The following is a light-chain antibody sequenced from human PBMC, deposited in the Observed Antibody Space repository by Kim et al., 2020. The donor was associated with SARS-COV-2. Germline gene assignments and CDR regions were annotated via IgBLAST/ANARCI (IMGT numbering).Light chain of an antibody. J-gene: IGKJ2*01. Sequence: LSVSPGESATLSCRASQSVSSNLAWYQQKPGQAPRLLIYGASTRATDISARFSGSGSGTEFTLTITSLQSEDFAVYYCQQYNNWYSFGQGTKLEI. V-gene: IGKV3-15*01. CDR3: QQYNNWYS. CDR1: QSVSSN. CDR2: GAS.